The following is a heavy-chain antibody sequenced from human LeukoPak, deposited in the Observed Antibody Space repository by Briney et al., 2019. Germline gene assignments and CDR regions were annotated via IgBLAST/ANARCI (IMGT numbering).Heavy chain of an antibody. CDR1: GYSISSGYN. J-gene: IGHJ4*02. D-gene: IGHD1-26*01. Sequence: SETLSLTCAVSGYSISSGYNWGWIRQPPGKGLEWIGSIYHSGSTYYNPSLKSRVTISVDTSKNQFSLKLSSVTAADTAVYYCARHVDSGSYCDYWGQGTLVTVSS. V-gene: IGHV4-38-2*01. CDR3: ARHVDSGSYCDY. CDR2: IYHSGST.